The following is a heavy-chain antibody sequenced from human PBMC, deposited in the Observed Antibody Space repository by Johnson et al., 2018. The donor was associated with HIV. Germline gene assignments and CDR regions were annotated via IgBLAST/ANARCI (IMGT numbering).Heavy chain of an antibody. CDR1: GFTFSSYA. V-gene: IGHV3-30-3*01. D-gene: IGHD3-3*01. Sequence: QVQLVESGGGVVQPGRSLRLSCAASGFTFSSYAMHWVRPAPGKGLEWVAVLSYDGSNKYYAASVQGRFTISRDHSKTPLYLQMNSLRAEDTAVYYCARDRRGGYYNFWSGYNPEDGAFDIWGQGTMVTVSS. J-gene: IGHJ3*02. CDR3: ARDRRGGYYNFWSGYNPEDGAFDI. CDR2: LSYDGSNK.